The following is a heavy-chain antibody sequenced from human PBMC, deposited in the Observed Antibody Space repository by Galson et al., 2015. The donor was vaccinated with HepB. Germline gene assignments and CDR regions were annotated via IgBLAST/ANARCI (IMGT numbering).Heavy chain of an antibody. CDR3: IRPGYGSSWFLDYSHGMDI. CDR1: GFTFSGSG. J-gene: IGHJ6*02. V-gene: IGHV3-73*01. Sequence: SLRLSCAASGFTFSGSGIHWVRLASGKGLEWVGRIRNRANNYATAYAASVRGRFTVSRDDSKNTAYLQIHSLKTEDTAVYYCIRPGYGSSWFLDYSHGMDIWGQGTTVIVS. D-gene: IGHD6-13*01. CDR2: IRNRANNYAT.